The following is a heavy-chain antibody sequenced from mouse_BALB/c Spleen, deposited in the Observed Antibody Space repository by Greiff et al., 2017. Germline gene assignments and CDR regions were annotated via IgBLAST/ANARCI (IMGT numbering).Heavy chain of an antibody. J-gene: IGHJ2*01. Sequence: EVQGVESGGGLVKPGGSLKLSCAASGFAFSSYDMSWVRQTPEKRLEWVAYISSGGGSTYYPDTVKGRFTISRDNAKNTLYLQMSSLKSEDTAMYYCAREGYGNYSFDYWGQGTTLTVSS. V-gene: IGHV5-12-1*01. CDR2: ISSGGGST. CDR3: AREGYGNYSFDY. D-gene: IGHD2-1*01. CDR1: GFAFSSYD.